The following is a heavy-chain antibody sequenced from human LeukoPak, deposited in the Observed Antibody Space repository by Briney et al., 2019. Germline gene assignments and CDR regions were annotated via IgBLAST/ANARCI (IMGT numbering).Heavy chain of an antibody. D-gene: IGHD2-21*02. CDR1: GGSLSGFY. V-gene: IGHV4-59*01. CDR3: ARDLAYCGGDCYSNWFDP. CDR2: VYYSGST. J-gene: IGHJ5*02. Sequence: SETLSLTCTVSGGSLSGFYWSWIRQPPGAGPEWIGYVYYSGSTTYNPSLKSRVTISVDTSKNQFSLRLGSVTAADTAVYYCARDLAYCGGDCYSNWFDPWGQGTLVTVSS.